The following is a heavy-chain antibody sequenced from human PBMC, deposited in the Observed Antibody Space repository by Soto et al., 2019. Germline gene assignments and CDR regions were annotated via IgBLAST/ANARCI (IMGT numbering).Heavy chain of an antibody. V-gene: IGHV1-58*02. CDR2: IVVGSGNT. J-gene: IGHJ6*03. Sequence: ASVKVSCKASGFTFTSSAMQWVRQARGQRLEWIGWIVVGSGNTNYAQKFQERVTITRDMSTSTAYMELSSLRSEDTAVYYCAAGVSSYYYYYMDVWGKGTRSPSP. D-gene: IGHD6-6*01. CDR1: GFTFTSSA. CDR3: AAGVSSYYYYYMDV.